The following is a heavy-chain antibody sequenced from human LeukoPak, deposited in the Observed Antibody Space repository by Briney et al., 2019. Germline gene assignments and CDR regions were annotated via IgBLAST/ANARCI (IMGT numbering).Heavy chain of an antibody. V-gene: IGHV3-53*01. Sequence: GGSLRLSCAASGFTFSSYAMSWVRQAPGKGLEWVSVIYSGGSTYYADSVKGRFTISRDNSKNTLYLQMNSLRAEDTAVYYCARALTVAGKYYFDYWGQGTLVTVSS. CDR1: GFTFSSYA. D-gene: IGHD6-19*01. J-gene: IGHJ4*02. CDR2: IYSGGST. CDR3: ARALTVAGKYYFDY.